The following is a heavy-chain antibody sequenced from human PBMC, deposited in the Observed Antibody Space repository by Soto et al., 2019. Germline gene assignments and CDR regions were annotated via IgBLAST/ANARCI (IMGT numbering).Heavy chain of an antibody. J-gene: IGHJ4*02. Sequence: EVQLVQSGAEVKKPGESLKISCKGSGYSFTSYWIGWVRQMSGKGLEWMGIIHPGDSNTIYSPSFQGQVTISADKSISTAYLQWSSLKASDTAMYYCASRYYYDSSGYCSFAYWGQGTLVTVSS. CDR1: GYSFTSYW. CDR2: IHPGDSNT. CDR3: ASRYYYDSSGYCSFAY. D-gene: IGHD3-22*01. V-gene: IGHV5-51*03.